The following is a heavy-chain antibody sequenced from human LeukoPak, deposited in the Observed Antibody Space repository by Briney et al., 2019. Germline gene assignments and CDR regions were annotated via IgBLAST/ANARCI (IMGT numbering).Heavy chain of an antibody. D-gene: IGHD2-8*01. CDR3: ASMNGHAFDI. V-gene: IGHV3-74*01. J-gene: IGHJ3*02. Sequence: GGSLRLSCAASGFTLSSYWMHWVRQAPGKGLVWISGINSDGGSTRYADSVKGRFIITRDNAKNMLYLQMNSLRAEDTAVYYCASMNGHAFDIWGQGTRVTVSS. CDR2: INSDGGST. CDR1: GFTLSSYW.